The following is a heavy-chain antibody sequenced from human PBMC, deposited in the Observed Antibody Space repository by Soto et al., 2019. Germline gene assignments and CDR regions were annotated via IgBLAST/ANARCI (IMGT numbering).Heavy chain of an antibody. CDR1: GFSLTTSGVG. D-gene: IGHD4-17*01. J-gene: IGHJ4*02. CDR3: AHLTTSSVGDS. CDR2: IYWDDDK. V-gene: IGHV2-5*02. Sequence: QITLKESGPTLVKPTQTLTLTCTFSGFSLTTSGVGVGWIRQPPGKALEWLALIYWDDDKRYSPSLRSRLTXTXXTSKNQVVLTMTNMDPVDTATYYCAHLTTSSVGDSWGQGTLVTVSS.